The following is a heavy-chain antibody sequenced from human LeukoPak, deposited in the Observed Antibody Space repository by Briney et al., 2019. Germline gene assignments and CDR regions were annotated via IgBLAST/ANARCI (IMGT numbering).Heavy chain of an antibody. V-gene: IGHV3-23*01. CDR3: ARDLYIVVIPAAMRIDY. D-gene: IGHD2-2*01. CDR1: GFTFSSYA. J-gene: IGHJ4*02. Sequence: GGSLRLSCAASGFTFSSYAMSWVRQAPGKGLDWVSAISGSGGSTYFADSVKGRFTISRDNSKNTLYLQMNSLRAEDTAVYYCARDLYIVVIPAAMRIDYWGQGTLVTVSS. CDR2: ISGSGGST.